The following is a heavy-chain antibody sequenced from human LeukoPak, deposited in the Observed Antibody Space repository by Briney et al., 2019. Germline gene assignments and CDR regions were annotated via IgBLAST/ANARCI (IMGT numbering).Heavy chain of an antibody. D-gene: IGHD3-22*01. CDR2: IYRGGST. J-gene: IGHJ4*03. V-gene: IGHV3-66*04. CDR1: GFTVGSNY. CDR3: ARLSANSSAYFFDY. Sequence: GGSPRLSCAASGFTVGSNYMSWVRQAPGKGLEWVSIIYRGGSTNYADSVKGRFTISRDTSKNTLYLQMNSLRAEDTAVYYCARLSANSSAYFFDYWGQGTTVTVSS.